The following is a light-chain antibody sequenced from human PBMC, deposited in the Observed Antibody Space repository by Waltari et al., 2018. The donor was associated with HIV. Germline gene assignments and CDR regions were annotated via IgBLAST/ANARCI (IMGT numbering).Light chain of an antibody. CDR1: SLRSYY. CDR2: GKN. CDR3: NSRDSSGDVV. V-gene: IGLV3-19*01. J-gene: IGLJ2*01. Sequence: SSELTQDPAVSVALGQTVRITCQGDSLRSYYANWYQQKPGQAPVLVIYGKNNRPSGIPDRFSGSSSGNTASLTITGAQAEDEADYYCNSRDSSGDVVFGGGPKLTVL.